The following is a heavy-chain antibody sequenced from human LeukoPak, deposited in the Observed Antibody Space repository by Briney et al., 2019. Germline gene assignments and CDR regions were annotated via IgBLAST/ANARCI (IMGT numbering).Heavy chain of an antibody. D-gene: IGHD4-17*01. V-gene: IGHV4-34*01. CDR2: INHSGST. CDR3: ARPHDYGDYYFDY. CDR1: GGSFSGYY. Sequence: SETQSLTCAVYGGSFSGYYWSWIRQPPGKGLEWIGEINHSGSTNYNPSLKSRVTISIDTSKNQFSLKLSSVTAADTAVYYCARPHDYGDYYFDYWGQGTLVTVSS. J-gene: IGHJ4*02.